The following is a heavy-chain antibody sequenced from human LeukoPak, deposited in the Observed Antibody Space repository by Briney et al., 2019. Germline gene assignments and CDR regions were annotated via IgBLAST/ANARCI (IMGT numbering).Heavy chain of an antibody. D-gene: IGHD1/OR15-1a*01. CDR1: GFTFSSYW. CDR3: AREAYNWNIDVFDI. J-gene: IGHJ3*02. Sequence: GGSLRLSCAASGFTFSSYWMSWARQAPGKGLAWVANIKQDGSEKCYVDSVKGRFTISRDNAKNSLYLQMNSLRAEDTAVYYCAREAYNWNIDVFDIWGQGTMVTVSS. CDR2: IKQDGSEK. V-gene: IGHV3-7*01.